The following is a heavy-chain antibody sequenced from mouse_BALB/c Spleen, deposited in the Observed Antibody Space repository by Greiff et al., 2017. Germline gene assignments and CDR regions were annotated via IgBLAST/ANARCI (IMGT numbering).Heavy chain of an antibody. V-gene: IGHV5-6-5*01. CDR3: AREFAY. CDR2: ISSGGST. J-gene: IGHJ3*01. CDR1: GFTFSSYA. Sequence: EVQVVESGGGLVKPGGSLKLSCAASGFTFSSYAMSWVRQTPEKRLEWVASISSGGSTYYPDSVKGRFTISRDNARNILYLQMSSLRSEDTAMYYCAREFAYWGQGTLVTVSA.